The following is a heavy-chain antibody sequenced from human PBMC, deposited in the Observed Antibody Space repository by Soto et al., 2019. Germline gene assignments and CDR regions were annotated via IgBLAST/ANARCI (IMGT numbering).Heavy chain of an antibody. CDR3: ARGFSAGKCYSSDF. CDR1: GFTFSSFA. Sequence: GGSLRLSCAAPGFTFSSFAMSWVRQAPGKGLDWVSAISGSGGSTYSSDSVKGRFTTSRDNSKNTLYLQMSSLRAAATAVDYCARGFSAGKCYSSDFWGQGSLAPVSS. J-gene: IGHJ4*02. V-gene: IGHV3-23*01. CDR2: ISGSGGST. D-gene: IGHD6-13*01.